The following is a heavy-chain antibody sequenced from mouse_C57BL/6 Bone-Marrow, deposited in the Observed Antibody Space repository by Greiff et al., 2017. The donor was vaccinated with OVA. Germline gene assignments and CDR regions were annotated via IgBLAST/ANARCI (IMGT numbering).Heavy chain of an antibody. V-gene: IGHV10-3*01. J-gene: IGHJ2*01. CDR3: VRAAQATYFDY. CDR2: IRSKSSNYAT. CDR1: GFTFNTYA. Sequence: DVHLVESGGGLVKPGGSLKLSCAASGFTFNTYAMHWVRQAPGKGLEWVARIRSKSSNYATYYADSVKDRFTISRDDSQSMLYLQMNNLKTEDTAMYYCVRAAQATYFDYWGQGTTLTVSS. D-gene: IGHD3-2*02.